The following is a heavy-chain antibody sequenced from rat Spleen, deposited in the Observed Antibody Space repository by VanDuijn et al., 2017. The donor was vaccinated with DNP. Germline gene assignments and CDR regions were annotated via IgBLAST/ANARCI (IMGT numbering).Heavy chain of an antibody. J-gene: IGHJ2*01. V-gene: IGHV5S23*01. CDR1: GFTFSNYD. CDR2: ISPSGGNT. Sequence: EVQLVESGGGLVQPGRSLKLSCTASGFTFSNYDMAWVRQAPTKGLEWVASISPSGGNTYYGDSVKGRFTISRDNAKSTLYLQMNSLRSEDMATYYCIRWNSGYFDYWGQGVMVTVSS. CDR3: IRWNSGYFDY. D-gene: IGHD4-3*01.